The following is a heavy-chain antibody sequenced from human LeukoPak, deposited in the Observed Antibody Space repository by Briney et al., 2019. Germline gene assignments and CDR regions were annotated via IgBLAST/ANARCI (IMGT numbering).Heavy chain of an antibody. D-gene: IGHD5-12*01. CDR1: GGAISSGSHY. CDR2: IYSIGSA. J-gene: IGHJ4*02. V-gene: IGHV4-61*02. Sequence: SETLSLTGSVSGGAISSGSHYWSWIRQPAGKGLDWIGRIYSIGSANYNPSLKSRVTISVDTSKNQFSLRLASVTAADTAVYHCARFSTISRGYIYGRRVFDYWGQGTLVIVSS. CDR3: ARFSTISRGYIYGRRVFDY.